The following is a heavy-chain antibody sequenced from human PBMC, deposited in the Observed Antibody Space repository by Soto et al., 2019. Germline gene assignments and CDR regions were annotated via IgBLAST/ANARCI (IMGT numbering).Heavy chain of an antibody. CDR3: ASSAYCGGDCYYFDY. Sequence: GGSLRLSCAASGFTFSSYWMHWVRQAPGKGLVWVSRINSDGSSTSYADSVKGRFTISRDNAKNTLYLQMNSLRAEDTAVYYCASSAYCGGDCYYFDYWGQGTLVTVSS. J-gene: IGHJ4*02. V-gene: IGHV3-74*01. CDR1: GFTFSSYW. CDR2: INSDGSST. D-gene: IGHD2-21*02.